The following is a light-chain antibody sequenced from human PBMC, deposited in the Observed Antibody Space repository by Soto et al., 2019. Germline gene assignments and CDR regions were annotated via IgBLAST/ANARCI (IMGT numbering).Light chain of an antibody. V-gene: IGKV3-20*01. CDR1: QTVSSRY. CDR2: GAS. CDR3: QQYATSPRT. J-gene: IGKJ1*01. Sequence: EIALTQSPGTLSFSPGERATLSCRSSQTVSSRYLAWYQQKPGQAPRLIIYGASNRATGIPDRFSGSWSGTDCTLTITRLEPEDFAVYYCQQYATSPRTFGQGTKVDIK.